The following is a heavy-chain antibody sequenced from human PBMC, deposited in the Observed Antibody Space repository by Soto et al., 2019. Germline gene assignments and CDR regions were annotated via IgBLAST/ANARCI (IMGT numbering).Heavy chain of an antibody. D-gene: IGHD3-22*01. V-gene: IGHV3-13*05. J-gene: IGHJ1*01. CDR2: VGPAGDP. Sequence: VGSLRLSCAASGCIFRSYNMHWVRQIPGKGLEWVSGVGPAGDPSYPGSVKGRFTISRENAKNSLYLQLNNLRPGDTAVYFCVSTSGYYKFFELWGQGTRVTVSS. CDR3: VSTSGYYKFFEL. CDR1: GCIFRSYN.